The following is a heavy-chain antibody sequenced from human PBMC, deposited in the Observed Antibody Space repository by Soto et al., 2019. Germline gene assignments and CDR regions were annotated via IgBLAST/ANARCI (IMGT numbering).Heavy chain of an antibody. Sequence: KQSQTLSLTCAISGDSVSSNSAAWNWIRQSPSRGLEWLGRTYYRSKWYNDYAVSVKSRITINPDTSKNQFSLQLNSVTPEDTAVYYCARDRGIGATMKGEWFDPCGQGTLVTVSS. CDR1: GDSVSSNSAA. CDR3: ARDRGIGATMKGEWFDP. V-gene: IGHV6-1*01. J-gene: IGHJ5*02. D-gene: IGHD5-12*01. CDR2: TYYRSKWYN.